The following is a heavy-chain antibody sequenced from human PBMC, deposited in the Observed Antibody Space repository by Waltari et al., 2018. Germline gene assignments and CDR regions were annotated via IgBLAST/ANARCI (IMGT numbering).Heavy chain of an antibody. D-gene: IGHD6-13*01. J-gene: IGHJ5*02. CDR3: ARGAAAVGNWFDP. V-gene: IGHV4-31*03. CDR2: IYYSGST. Sequence: QVQLQESGPGLVKPSQTLSLTCTVSGGSISSGGYYWSGIRQHPGKGLEWIGYIYYSGSTYYNPSLKSRVTISVDTSKNQFSLKLSSVTAADTAVYYCARGAAAVGNWFDPWGQGTLVTVSS. CDR1: GGSISSGGYY.